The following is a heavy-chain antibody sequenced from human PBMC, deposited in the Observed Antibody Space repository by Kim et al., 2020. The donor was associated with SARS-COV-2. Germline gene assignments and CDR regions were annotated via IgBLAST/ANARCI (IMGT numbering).Heavy chain of an antibody. CDR2: ISSSGSTI. CDR3: ARDGGYSSSWNTPAEYFQH. D-gene: IGHD6-13*01. J-gene: IGHJ1*01. CDR1: GFTFSSYE. Sequence: GGSLRLSCAASGFTFSSYEMNWVRQAPGKGLEWVSYISSSGSTIYYADSVKGRFTISRDNDKNSLYLQMNSLRAEDTAVYYCARDGGYSSSWNTPAEYFQHWGQGTLVTVSS. V-gene: IGHV3-48*03.